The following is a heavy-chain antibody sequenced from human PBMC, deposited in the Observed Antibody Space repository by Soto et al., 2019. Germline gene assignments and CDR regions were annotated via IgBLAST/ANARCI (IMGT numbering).Heavy chain of an antibody. CDR3: ARVKGGGSGSEYGC. V-gene: IGHV1-18*01. CDR1: GYTFTSYG. Sequence: QVQLVQSGAEVKKPGASVKVSCKASGYTFTSYGISWVRQAPGQGLEWMGWISAYNGNTNYAQKLQGRVTMTTDTSRTTAYMERRSLRSEDTAVYYCARVKGGGSGSEYGCWGQGTLVTVSS. J-gene: IGHJ4*02. CDR2: ISAYNGNT. D-gene: IGHD3-10*01.